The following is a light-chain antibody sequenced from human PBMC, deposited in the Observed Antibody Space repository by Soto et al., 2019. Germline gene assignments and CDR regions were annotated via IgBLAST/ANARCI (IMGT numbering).Light chain of an antibody. V-gene: IGKV1D-12*01. CDR3: QQTDTYPYT. CDR1: QGISSW. Sequence: DIQMTQSPSSVSASVGDRVTITCRASQGISSWLAWYQQVPGKAPKLLIYAAATLQSGVSSRFSGSYSGTDFPLTISSPQPEDFSTYYCQQTDTYPYTFGQGTKVEIK. CDR2: AAA. J-gene: IGKJ2*01.